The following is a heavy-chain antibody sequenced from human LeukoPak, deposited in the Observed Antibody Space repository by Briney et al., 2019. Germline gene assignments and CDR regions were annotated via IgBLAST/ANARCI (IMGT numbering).Heavy chain of an antibody. J-gene: IGHJ6*03. CDR3: ARSFYDYNSGYDYYYMDV. D-gene: IGHD3-22*01. V-gene: IGHV1-69*06. CDR1: GGTFSSYA. CDR2: IIPIFGTA. Sequence: GASVKVSCKASGGTFSSYAISWVRQAPGQGLEWMGGIIPIFGTANYAQKFQGRVTITADKSTSTAYMELSSLRSEDTAVYYCARSFYDYNSGYDYYYMDVWGKGTTVTISS.